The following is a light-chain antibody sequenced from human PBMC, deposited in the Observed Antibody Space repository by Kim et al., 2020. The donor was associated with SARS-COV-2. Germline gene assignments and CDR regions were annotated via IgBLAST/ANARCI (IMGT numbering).Light chain of an antibody. V-gene: IGLV3-1*01. CDR3: QAWDSSVV. J-gene: IGLJ2*01. CDR1: KLGDKY. Sequence: SYELTQPPSVSVSPGQTASITCSGDKLGDKYACWYQQKPGQSPVLVIYQDSKGPSGIPERFSGSNSGNTATLTISGTQAMDEADYYCQAWDSSVVFGGGT. CDR2: QDS.